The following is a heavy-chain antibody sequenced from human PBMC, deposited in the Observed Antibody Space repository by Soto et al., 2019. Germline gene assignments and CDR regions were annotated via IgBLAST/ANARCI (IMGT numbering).Heavy chain of an antibody. D-gene: IGHD5-18*01. CDR2: IKTDGSST. V-gene: IGHV3-74*01. CDR1: GFSFSNYG. J-gene: IGHJ4*02. CDR3: AKREGNTYGLFH. Sequence: EVQLVESGGGLVQPGGSLRLSCAASGFSFSNYGIHWVRQAPGKGLVWVSRIKTDGSSTDYAASVKGRFTISRDNAKNTLYLQMNSLTAEDTAVYYCAKREGNTYGLFHWGQGTLVTVSS.